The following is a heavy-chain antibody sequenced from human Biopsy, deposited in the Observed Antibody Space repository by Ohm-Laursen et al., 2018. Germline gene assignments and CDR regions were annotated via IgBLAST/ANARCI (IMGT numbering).Heavy chain of an antibody. CDR2: IHYSGNP. CDR3: TGAGGGGKIYGL. CDR1: GVSINTGGYY. Sequence: TLSLTCTVSGVSINTGGYYWTWIRQHPGTGLEWIGYIHYSGNPLYNPSLKSRLTISVDTSRNQFSLKLTSVTAADTALYYFTGAGGGGKIYGLWGQGTLVTVSS. V-gene: IGHV4-31*02. D-gene: IGHD3-16*01. J-gene: IGHJ4*02.